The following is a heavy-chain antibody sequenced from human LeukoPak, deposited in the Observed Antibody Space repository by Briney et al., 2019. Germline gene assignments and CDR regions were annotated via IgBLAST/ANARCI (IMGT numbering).Heavy chain of an antibody. J-gene: IGHJ6*02. Sequence: PGGSLRLSCAASGFTFNSYWMHRVRQAPGKGLVWVSRINSDGSSTTYADSVKGRFTISRDNAKNTLYLQMNSLRAEDTAVYYCARGRYYGMDVWGQGTTVTVSS. CDR3: ARGRYYGMDV. V-gene: IGHV3-74*01. CDR1: GFTFNSYW. CDR2: INSDGSST.